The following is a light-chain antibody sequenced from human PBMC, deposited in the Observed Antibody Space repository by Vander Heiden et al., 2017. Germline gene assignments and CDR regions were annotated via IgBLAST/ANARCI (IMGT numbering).Light chain of an antibody. CDR3: CSDSGRSTLV. CDR2: EGS. Sequence: QSALHLTASVSGSPGPSHTISCTGTSRDVGRYYFGSWYQNHPGTVPQLMIYEGSSRPSWVSDGFSGSKSGNTASLTISGRQAEVEADYYCCSDSGRSTLVFGGGTKLTVL. J-gene: IGLJ2*01. CDR1: SRDVGRYYF. V-gene: IGLV2-23*01.